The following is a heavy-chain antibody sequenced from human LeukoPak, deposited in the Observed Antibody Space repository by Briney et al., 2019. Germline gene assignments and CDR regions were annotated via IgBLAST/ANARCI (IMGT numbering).Heavy chain of an antibody. J-gene: IGHJ4*02. Sequence: GGSLRLSCAASGFTFDDYAMHWVRQAPGKGLEWVSGISWNSGSIGYADSVKGRFTISRDNAKNSLYLQMNSLRPEDTALYYCAKGQVITTTFCDYWGQGTLVTVSS. D-gene: IGHD1-14*01. CDR3: AKGQVITTTFCDY. V-gene: IGHV3-9*01. CDR1: GFTFDDYA. CDR2: ISWNSGSI.